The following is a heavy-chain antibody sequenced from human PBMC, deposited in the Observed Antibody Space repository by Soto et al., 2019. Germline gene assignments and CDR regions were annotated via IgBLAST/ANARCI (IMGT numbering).Heavy chain of an antibody. CDR3: ARLPRITIFGVVIEYEGVPNFDY. CDR1: GYTFTSYG. D-gene: IGHD3-3*01. J-gene: IGHJ4*02. CDR2: ISAYNGNT. Sequence: ASVKVSCKASGYTFTSYGISWVRQAPGQGLEWMGWISAYNGNTNYAQKLQGRVTMTTDTSTSTAYMEPRSLRSDDTAVYYCARLPRITIFGVVIEYEGVPNFDYWGQGTLVTVSS. V-gene: IGHV1-18*01.